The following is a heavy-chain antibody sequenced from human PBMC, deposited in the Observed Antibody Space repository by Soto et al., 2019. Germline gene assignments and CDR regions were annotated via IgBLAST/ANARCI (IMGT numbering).Heavy chain of an antibody. CDR2: LSYDGSNK. D-gene: IGHD2-15*01. J-gene: IGHJ4*02. Sequence: QVQLVESGGGVVQPGRSLRLSCAASGFTFSSYAMHWVRQAPGKGLEWVAVLSYDGSNKYYADSVKGRFTISRDNSKNTLYLQMNSLRAEDTAVYYCARCSGGSCYSLDYWVQGTLVTVSS. V-gene: IGHV3-30-3*01. CDR1: GFTFSSYA. CDR3: ARCSGGSCYSLDY.